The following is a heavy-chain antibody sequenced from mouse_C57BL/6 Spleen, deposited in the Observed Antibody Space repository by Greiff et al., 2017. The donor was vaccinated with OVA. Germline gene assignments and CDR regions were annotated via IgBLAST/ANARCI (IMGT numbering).Heavy chain of an antibody. Sequence: VQLQQPGAELVMPGASVKLSCKASGYTFTSYWMHWVKQRPGQGLEWIGEIDPSDSYTNYNQKFTGKSPLTVDKSSSTAYMQLSSLTSEDSAVYCGARVGIYYGYDDWYFDVWGTGTTVTVSA. D-gene: IGHD2-2*01. CDR2: IDPSDSYT. J-gene: IGHJ1*03. V-gene: IGHV1-69*01. CDR3: ARVGIYYGYDDWYFDV. CDR1: GYTFTSYW.